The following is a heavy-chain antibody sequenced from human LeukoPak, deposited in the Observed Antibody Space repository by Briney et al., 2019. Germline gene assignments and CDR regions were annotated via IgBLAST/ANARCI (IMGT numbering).Heavy chain of an antibody. CDR2: IWYDGSNK. CDR3: ARAGIGNALDY. J-gene: IGHJ4*02. CDR1: GFPFSKYG. D-gene: IGHD2-2*01. V-gene: IGHV3-33*01. Sequence: PGGSLRLSCAASGFPFSKYGINWVRQAPGKGLEWVAIIWYDGSNKYFAESVMGRFTISKDNSKNTVYLQMNSLRIEDTAVYHCARAGIGNALDYWGQGTQVTVSS.